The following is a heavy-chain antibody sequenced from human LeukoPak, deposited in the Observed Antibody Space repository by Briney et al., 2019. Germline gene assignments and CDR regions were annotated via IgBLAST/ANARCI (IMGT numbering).Heavy chain of an antibody. V-gene: IGHV3-23*01. D-gene: IGHD3-10*01. Sequence: GGSLTLSCAASGFTFSSYEMNWVRQAPGKGLEWVSTLTGGGGRAYYADSVKGRFTISRDNSKNTLYLEVISLTAEDTAVYYCAKDDAWLQFGEWSQGTLVTVSS. CDR2: LTGGGGRA. CDR3: AKDDAWLQFGE. CDR1: GFTFSSYE. J-gene: IGHJ4*02.